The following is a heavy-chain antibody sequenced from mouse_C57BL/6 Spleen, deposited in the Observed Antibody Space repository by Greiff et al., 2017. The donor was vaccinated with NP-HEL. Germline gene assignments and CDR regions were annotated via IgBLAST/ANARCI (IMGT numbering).Heavy chain of an antibody. J-gene: IGHJ4*01. D-gene: IGHD1-1*01. CDR3: ARAGVVDAMDY. Sequence: LEESGAELVRPGASVKLSCKASGYTFTDYYINWVKQRPGQGLEWIARIYPGSGNTYYNEKFKGKATLTAEKSSSTAYMQLSSLTSEDSAVYFCARAGVVDAMDYWGQGTSVTVSS. CDR2: IYPGSGNT. CDR1: GYTFTDYY. V-gene: IGHV1-76*01.